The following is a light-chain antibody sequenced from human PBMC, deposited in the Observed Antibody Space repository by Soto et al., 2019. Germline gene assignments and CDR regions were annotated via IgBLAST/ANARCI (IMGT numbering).Light chain of an antibody. Sequence: QSALTQTPSVSAAPGQKVTISCSGSSSNIGSNFVSWYQHLPGTAPKLLIYDTDKRPSGIPDRFSGSKSGTSATLGITGLQTGDEADYYCATWDSSLTVGVFGGGTQLTVL. CDR3: ATWDSSLTVGV. CDR2: DTD. V-gene: IGLV1-51*01. J-gene: IGLJ3*02. CDR1: SSNIGSNF.